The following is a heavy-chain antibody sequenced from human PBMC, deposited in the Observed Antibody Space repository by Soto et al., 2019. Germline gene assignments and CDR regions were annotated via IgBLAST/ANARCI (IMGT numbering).Heavy chain of an antibody. CDR1: GGSVSSGNYF. Sequence: SETRSLTCTVSGGSVSSGNYFWSWIRQPPGKGLEWIGYIHSSGSTNYNPSLKSRVTISADTSRNQFSLKLTSVTAADTAVYDCAREAPVTTGFHLWGQGTLVTVSS. J-gene: IGHJ1*01. CDR2: IHSSGST. V-gene: IGHV4-61*01. CDR3: AREAPVTTGFHL. D-gene: IGHD4-17*01.